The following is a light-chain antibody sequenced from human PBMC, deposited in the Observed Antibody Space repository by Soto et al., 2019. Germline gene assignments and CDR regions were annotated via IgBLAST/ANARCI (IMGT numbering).Light chain of an antibody. CDR1: QSISSW. J-gene: IGKJ1*01. CDR3: QQYNSYST. CDR2: DAS. Sequence: DIQMTKYPSTLSASVGDGVTITCRASQSISSWLAWYQQKPGKAPKLLIYDASSLESGVPSRFSGSGSGTEFTLTISSLQPDDFATYYCQQYNSYSTFGQGTKVDIK. V-gene: IGKV1-5*01.